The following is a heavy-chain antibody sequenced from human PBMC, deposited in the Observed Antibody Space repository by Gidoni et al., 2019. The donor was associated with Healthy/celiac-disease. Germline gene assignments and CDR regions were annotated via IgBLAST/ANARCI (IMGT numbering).Heavy chain of an antibody. D-gene: IGHD1-26*01. CDR2: IYGGGS. J-gene: IGHJ4*02. CDR3: ARTYSGSSYYFDY. Sequence: EVQLVESGGGLIQPGGSLRLSCAASGFTVSNNYMSWVRQAPGKGLEWVSVIYGGGSTISRDNAKNTLYLQMNSLSAEDTAVYYCARTYSGSSYYFDYWGQGTLVTVSS. CDR1: GFTVSNNY. V-gene: IGHV3-53*01.